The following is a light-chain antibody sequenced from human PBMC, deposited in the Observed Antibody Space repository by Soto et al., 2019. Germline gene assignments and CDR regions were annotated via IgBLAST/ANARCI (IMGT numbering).Light chain of an antibody. CDR3: QQYNSYSWT. J-gene: IGKJ1*01. CDR1: QSISRY. V-gene: IGKV1-5*01. CDR2: GAS. Sequence: DIKLTQSPSSLSASVGDRVTITCRASQSISRYSNCYQQKQGEHPKVLIYGASNLQSGVPPSFSGSGAGTEFSLTIISLQPDDFATYYYQQYNSYSWTFGQGTKVDIK.